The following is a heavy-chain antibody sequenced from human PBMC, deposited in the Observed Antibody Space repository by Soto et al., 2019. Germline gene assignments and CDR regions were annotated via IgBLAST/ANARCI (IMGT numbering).Heavy chain of an antibody. CDR1: GGTFSSYA. CDR3: GYCDSSGVYYDYVMVV. CDR2: IIPIFGTA. V-gene: IGHV1-69*01. D-gene: IGHD3-22*01. Sequence: QVQLVQSGAEVKKPGSSVKVSCKASGGTFSSYAISWVRQAPGQGLEWMGGIIPIFGTANFAEKFQGRVTITADESTSTAYMERSSLRSKDTAVYYCGYCDSSGVYYDYVMVVWRQGTTVTISS. J-gene: IGHJ6*02.